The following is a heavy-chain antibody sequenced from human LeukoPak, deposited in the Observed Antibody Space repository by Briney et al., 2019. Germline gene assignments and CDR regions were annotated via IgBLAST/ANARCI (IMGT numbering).Heavy chain of an antibody. D-gene: IGHD2-15*01. Sequence: PGGSLRLSCAASGFTFSSYEMNWVRQAPGKGLEWVSYISSSGSTICYADSVKGRFTISRDSAKNSLYLQMNSLRAEDTAVYYCAREAAPVLAAQPDAFDIWGQGTMVTVSS. V-gene: IGHV3-48*03. CDR3: AREAAPVLAAQPDAFDI. CDR2: ISSSGSTI. J-gene: IGHJ3*02. CDR1: GFTFSSYE.